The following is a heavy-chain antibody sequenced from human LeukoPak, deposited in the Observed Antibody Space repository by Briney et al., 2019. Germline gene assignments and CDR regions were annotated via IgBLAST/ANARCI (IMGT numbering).Heavy chain of an antibody. V-gene: IGHV3-64D*06. J-gene: IGHJ5*02. CDR2: ISSNVVST. CDR3: VKKAVGGAKGWFDP. Sequence: GGSLRLSCSASGFSFSSYAMYWVRQAPGKGLEYVSAISSNVVSTYYADSVKGRFTISRDNSKNTLYLQMTSLRDEDTAVYYCVKKAVGGAKGWFDPWGQGTLVTVSS. CDR1: GFSFSSYA. D-gene: IGHD1-26*01.